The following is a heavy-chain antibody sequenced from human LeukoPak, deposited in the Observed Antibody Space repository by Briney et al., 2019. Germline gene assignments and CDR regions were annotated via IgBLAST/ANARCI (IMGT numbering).Heavy chain of an antibody. J-gene: IGHJ4*02. CDR3: ARDRGLGATTVDY. CDR1: GGSISSYY. V-gene: IGHV4-59*12. Sequence: SETLSLTCTVSGGSISSYYWSWIRQPPGKGLEWIGYIYYSGTTNYNPSLKSRVSMSVDTSKNQFSLKLSSVTAADTAVYYCARDRGLGATTVDYWGQGTLVTVSS. D-gene: IGHD1-26*01. CDR2: IYYSGTT.